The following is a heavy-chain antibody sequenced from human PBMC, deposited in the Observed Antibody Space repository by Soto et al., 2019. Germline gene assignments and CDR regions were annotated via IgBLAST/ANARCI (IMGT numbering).Heavy chain of an antibody. CDR1: GFTFSNYV. J-gene: IGHJ6*02. V-gene: IGHV3-23*01. CDR2: ISGSGGST. CDR3: AKGPHYGMDV. Sequence: PGGSLRLSCAASGFTFSNYVMSWVRQAPGKGLEWVSAISGSGGSTYYADSVKGRFTISRDNFKNTVYLQMNSMRAEDTAVYYCAKGPHYGMDVWGQGTTVTVSS.